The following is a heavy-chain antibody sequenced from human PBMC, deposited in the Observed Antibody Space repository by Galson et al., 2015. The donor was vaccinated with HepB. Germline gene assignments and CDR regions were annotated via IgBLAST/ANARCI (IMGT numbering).Heavy chain of an antibody. CDR1: GVTIPSYS. V-gene: IGHV3-48*01. J-gene: IGHJ6*02. CDR3: ARNPSSYDYYNMDV. CDR2: ISAGSTTI. Sequence: SLRLSCAASGVTIPSYSMNWVRKAPGKGLEWLAYISAGSTTIYYAPSVKGRFTISRDNAQNFLYLHMNSLRGEDTAVYYCARNPSSYDYYNMDVWGHGTTVTVSS.